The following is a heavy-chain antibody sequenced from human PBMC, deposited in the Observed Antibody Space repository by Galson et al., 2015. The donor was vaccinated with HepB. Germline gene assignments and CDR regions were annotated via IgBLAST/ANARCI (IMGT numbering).Heavy chain of an antibody. CDR1: DYTFTNFG. CDR3: ARARYSTSPPDY. J-gene: IGHJ4*02. D-gene: IGHD6-6*01. V-gene: IGHV1-18*04. Sequence: SVKVSCKASDYTFTNFGISWVRQAPGQGLEWMGWISAYNGNTNYAQNLQGRVTMTPDTSTSTAYMVLRSLRSDDTAIYYCARARYSTSPPDYWGQGTLVTVSA. CDR2: ISAYNGNT.